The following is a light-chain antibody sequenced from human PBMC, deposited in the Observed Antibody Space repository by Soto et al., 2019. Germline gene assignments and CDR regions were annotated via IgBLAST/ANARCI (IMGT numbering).Light chain of an antibody. Sequence: EIVLTQSPATLSLSPGERATLSCRASQSVSSYLAWYQQKPGQAPRLLIYDASNRATGIPARFSGSGSGTDVTLTISCLEPEDFAVYYCQQRTGTFGQGTKVEIK. CDR2: DAS. V-gene: IGKV3-11*01. CDR3: QQRTGT. CDR1: QSVSSY. J-gene: IGKJ1*01.